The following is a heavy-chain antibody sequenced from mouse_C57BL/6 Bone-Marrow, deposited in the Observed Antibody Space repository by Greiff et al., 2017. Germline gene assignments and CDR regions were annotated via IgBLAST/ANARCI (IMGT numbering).Heavy chain of an antibody. CDR1: GYSITSCYY. J-gene: IGHJ1*03. CDR2: ISYDGSN. D-gene: IGHD1-1*01. V-gene: IGHV3-6*01. Sequence: EVQRVESGPGLVKPSQSLSLTCSVTGYSITSCYYWNWIRQFPGNKLEWMGYISYDGSNNYNPSLKNRISITHDTSKNQFFLKLNSVTTEDTATYYCAREDYGYWYFDVWGTGTTVTVSS. CDR3: AREDYGYWYFDV.